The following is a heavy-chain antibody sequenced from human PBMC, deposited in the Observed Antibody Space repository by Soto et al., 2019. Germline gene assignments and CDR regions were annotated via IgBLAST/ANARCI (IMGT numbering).Heavy chain of an antibody. CDR2: IYSGGST. J-gene: IGHJ4*02. D-gene: IGHD3-10*01. Sequence: GGTLRLSCAASGFTVSSNYMSWVRQAPGKGLEWVSVIYSGGSTYYADSVKGRFTISRDNSKNTLYLQMNSLRAEDTAVYYCARAGPGRGFYGSGIHFDYWGQGTLVTVSS. V-gene: IGHV3-66*01. CDR1: GFTVSSNY. CDR3: ARAGPGRGFYGSGIHFDY.